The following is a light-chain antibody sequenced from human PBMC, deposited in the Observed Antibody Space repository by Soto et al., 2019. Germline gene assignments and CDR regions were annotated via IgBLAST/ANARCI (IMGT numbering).Light chain of an antibody. CDR2: GAS. Sequence: EIVSTQSPGTLSLSPGERATLSCRASQSVSANYLAWYQQKPGQAPRLLIYGASSRATGIPDRFSGSGSGTDFILTISRLEPEDFAVYYCQQYGSSSNTFGQGTKLEIK. V-gene: IGKV3-20*01. CDR3: QQYGSSSNT. CDR1: QSVSANY. J-gene: IGKJ2*01.